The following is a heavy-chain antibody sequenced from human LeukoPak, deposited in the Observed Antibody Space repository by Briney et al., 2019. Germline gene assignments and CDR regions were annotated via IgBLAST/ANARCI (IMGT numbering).Heavy chain of an antibody. CDR3: ARQDFIGGSYFSFDY. D-gene: IGHD1-26*01. CDR2: IYYSGST. Sequence: PSETLSLTCTVSGGSISSSSYYWGWIRQPPGKGLEWMVSIYYSGSTYYNPSLKSRVTISVDTSKNQFSLKLSSVTAADTAVYYCARQDFIGGSYFSFDYWGQGTLVTVSS. CDR1: GGSISSSSYY. V-gene: IGHV4-39*07. J-gene: IGHJ4*02.